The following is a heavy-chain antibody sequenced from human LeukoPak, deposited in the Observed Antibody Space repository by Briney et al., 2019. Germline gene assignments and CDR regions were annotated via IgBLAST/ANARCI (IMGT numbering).Heavy chain of an antibody. CDR1: GGSISSSSYY. J-gene: IGHJ4*02. CDR2: IYYSGSN. V-gene: IGHV4-39*01. D-gene: IGHD4-17*01. CDR3: ASLSPDYGAAFDY. Sequence: PSETLSLTCTVSGGSISSSSYYWGWIRQPPGKGLEWIGSIYYSGSNYYNPSLKSRVPISVDTSKNQFSLKLSSVTAADTAVYYCASLSPDYGAAFDYWGQGTLVTVSS.